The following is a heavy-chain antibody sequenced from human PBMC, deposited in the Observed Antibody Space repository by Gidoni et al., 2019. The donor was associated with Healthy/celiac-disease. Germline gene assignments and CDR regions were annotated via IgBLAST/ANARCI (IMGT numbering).Heavy chain of an antibody. CDR3: ARDRGPIEYYFDY. CDR1: GFTFSSYA. CDR2: ISYDGRNK. V-gene: IGHV3-30*04. Sequence: QVQLVESGGGVVQPGRSLRLSCAASGFTFSSYAMHWVGQAPGKGLEWVAVISYDGRNKYDADSVKGRFTISRDNSKNTLYLQMNSLRAEDTAVYYCARDRGPIEYYFDYWGQGTLVTVSS. D-gene: IGHD3-10*01. J-gene: IGHJ4*02.